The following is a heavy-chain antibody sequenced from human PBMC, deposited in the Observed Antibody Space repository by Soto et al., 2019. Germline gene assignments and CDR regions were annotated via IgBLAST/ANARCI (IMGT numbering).Heavy chain of an antibody. V-gene: IGHV4-30-2*01. J-gene: IGHJ5*02. CDR1: GGSISSGGYS. CDR2: IYHSGSP. Sequence: QLQLQESGSGLVKPSQTLSLTCAVSGGSISSGGYSWSWIRQPPGKGLEWIGYIYHSGSPYYNPSLKSRVTISVDRSKNQFSLKLSSVTAADSAVYYCAGVRGPYCGGECYPPTPNWFDPWGQGTLVTVSS. D-gene: IGHD2-21*01. CDR3: AGVRGPYCGGECYPPTPNWFDP.